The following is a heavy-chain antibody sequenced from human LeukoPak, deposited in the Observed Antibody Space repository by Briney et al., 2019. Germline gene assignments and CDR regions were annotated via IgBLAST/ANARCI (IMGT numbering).Heavy chain of an antibody. J-gene: IGHJ4*02. CDR2: FYYSGST. CDR1: GGSFSSSSYY. V-gene: IGHV4-39*01. Sequence: SETLSLTCTVSGGSFSSSSYYWGWIRQPPGKGLEWIGSFYYSGSTYYNPSLKSRVTISIDTSKNQFSLKLSSVTAADTAIYYCARIDGGHHLSPFDYWGQGTLVTVSS. CDR3: ARIDGGHHLSPFDY. D-gene: IGHD4-23*01.